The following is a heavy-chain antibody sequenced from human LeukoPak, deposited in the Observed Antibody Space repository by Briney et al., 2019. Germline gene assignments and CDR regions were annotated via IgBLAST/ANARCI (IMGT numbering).Heavy chain of an antibody. J-gene: IGHJ4*02. Sequence: HPGGSLRLSCAASGFTFSSYTMSWVRQAPGKGLEWVSTITTSDGNTYYAASVKGRFTISRDFSKNTVFLHMNSLRAEDTAMYYCARGDDSGYYDYFDYWGQGALVTVSS. D-gene: IGHD3-22*01. CDR2: ITTSDGNT. V-gene: IGHV3-23*01. CDR3: ARGDDSGYYDYFDY. CDR1: GFTFSSYT.